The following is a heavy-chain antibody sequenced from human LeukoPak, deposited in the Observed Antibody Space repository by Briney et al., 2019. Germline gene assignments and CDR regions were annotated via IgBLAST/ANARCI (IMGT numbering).Heavy chain of an antibody. D-gene: IGHD2-15*01. CDR2: ISAYNGNT. V-gene: IGHV1-18*01. CDR1: GYTFTSYG. Sequence: GASVKVSCKASGYTFTSYGISWVRQAPGQGLEWMGWISAYNGNTNYAQKLQGRVTMTTDTSTSTAYMELRSLRSDDTAVYYCARPSRDIVVVVAATEDDAFDIWGQGTMVTVS. CDR3: ARPSRDIVVVVAATEDDAFDI. J-gene: IGHJ3*02.